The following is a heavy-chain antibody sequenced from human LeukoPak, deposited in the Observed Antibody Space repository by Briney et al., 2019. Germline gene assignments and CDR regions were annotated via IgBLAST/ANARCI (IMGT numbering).Heavy chain of an antibody. CDR1: GGSFSGYY. V-gene: IGHV4-34*01. CDR2: INHSGST. J-gene: IGHJ4*02. Sequence: SETLSLTCAVYGGSFSGYYWSWICQPPGKGLEWIGEINHSGSTNYNPSLKSRVTISVDTSKNQFSLKLSSVTAADTAVYYCARAQQFESGWGQGTLVTVSS. D-gene: IGHD6-13*01. CDR3: ARAQQFESG.